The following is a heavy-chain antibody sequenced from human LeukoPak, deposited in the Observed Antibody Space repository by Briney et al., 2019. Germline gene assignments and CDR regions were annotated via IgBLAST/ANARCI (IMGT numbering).Heavy chain of an antibody. CDR3: ARVSGYDWESFYDY. D-gene: IGHD5-12*01. V-gene: IGHV4-59*01. CDR1: GGSISSYY. Sequence: PSETLSLTCTVSGGSISSYYWSWIRQPPGKGLEWIGYIYYSGSTNYNPSLKSRVTISVDTSKNQFSLKLSSVTAADTAMYYCARVSGYDWESFYDYWGQGSLVIVSS. J-gene: IGHJ4*02. CDR2: IYYSGST.